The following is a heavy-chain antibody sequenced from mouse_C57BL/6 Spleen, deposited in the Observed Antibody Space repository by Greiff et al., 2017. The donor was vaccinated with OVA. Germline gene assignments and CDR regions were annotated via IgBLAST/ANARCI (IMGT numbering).Heavy chain of an antibody. CDR2: IYPSDSET. CDR1: GYTFTSYW. Sequence: QVHVKQPGAELVRPGSSVKLSCKASGYTFTSYWMDWVKQRPGQGLEWIGNIYPSDSETHYNQKFKDKATLTVDKSSSTAYMQLSSLTSEDSAVYYCARITGSDYWGQGTTLTVSS. D-gene: IGHD4-1*01. V-gene: IGHV1-61*01. CDR3: ARITGSDY. J-gene: IGHJ2*01.